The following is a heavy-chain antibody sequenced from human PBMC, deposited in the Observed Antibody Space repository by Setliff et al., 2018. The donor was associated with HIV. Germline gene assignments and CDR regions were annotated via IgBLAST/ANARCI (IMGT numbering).Heavy chain of an antibody. V-gene: IGHV1-2*02. Sequence: PSVKVSCKVSGYSFTDHYMHWVRQAPGQGLEWMGWINPRSGGTNYAQKFQGTVTMTRDTSINTAYMEMSRLRSDDTAVYYCARAPSRYCSPTTCPFFFDYWGQGTLVTVSS. J-gene: IGHJ4*02. CDR1: GYSFTDHY. CDR2: INPRSGGT. D-gene: IGHD2-15*01. CDR3: ARAPSRYCSPTTCPFFFDY.